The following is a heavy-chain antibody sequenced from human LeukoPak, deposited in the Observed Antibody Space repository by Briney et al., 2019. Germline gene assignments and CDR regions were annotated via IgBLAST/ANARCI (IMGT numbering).Heavy chain of an antibody. CDR2: IYYSGST. V-gene: IGHV4-61*01. J-gene: IGHJ4*02. D-gene: IGHD3-22*01. CDR3: ARGYYHDSSGRLSY. Sequence: SETLSLTCTVSGGSVSSGSYYWSWIRQPPGKGLEWIGYIYYSGSTNYNPSLKSRVTISVDTSKNQFSLKLSSVTAADTAVYYCARGYYHDSSGRLSYWGQGTLVTVSS. CDR1: GGSVSSGSYY.